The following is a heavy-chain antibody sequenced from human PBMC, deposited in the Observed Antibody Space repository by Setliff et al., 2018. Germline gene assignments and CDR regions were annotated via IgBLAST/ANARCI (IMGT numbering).Heavy chain of an antibody. D-gene: IGHD4-17*01. CDR1: GFTFSSYT. J-gene: IGHJ4*02. CDR3: AKDNLLRAVTTTNDFDY. Sequence: GGSLRLSCEASGFTFSSYTMTWVRQAPGEGLEWVSGISARTGLTYYADSVKGRFTMSRDISKNTVYLHMTSLRAEDTAMYYCAKDNLLRAVTTTNDFDYWGQGTLVTVSS. V-gene: IGHV3-23*01. CDR2: ISARTGLT.